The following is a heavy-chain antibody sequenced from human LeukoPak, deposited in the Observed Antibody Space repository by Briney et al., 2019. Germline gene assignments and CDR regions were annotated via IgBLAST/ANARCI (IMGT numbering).Heavy chain of an antibody. J-gene: IGHJ4*02. V-gene: IGHV3-21*04. D-gene: IGHD3-3*01. Sequence: PGGSLRLSCAASGFTFSSYSMNWVRQAPGKGLEWVSSISSSSSYIYYADSVKGRFTISRDNAKNTLYLQMNSLRAEDTAVYYCAKSGGITIFGVVIDYFDYWGQGTLVTVPS. CDR1: GFTFSSYS. CDR3: AKSGGITIFGVVIDYFDY. CDR2: ISSSSSYI.